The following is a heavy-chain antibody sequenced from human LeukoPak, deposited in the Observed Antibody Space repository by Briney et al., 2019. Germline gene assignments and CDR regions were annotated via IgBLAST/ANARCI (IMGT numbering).Heavy chain of an antibody. V-gene: IGHV3-48*04. CDR1: GFTFSSYS. D-gene: IGHD3-22*01. CDR2: ISSSSSTI. CDR3: ARGGFGNYYEPADY. J-gene: IGHJ4*02. Sequence: GGSLRLSCAASGFTFSSYSMSWVRQAPGKGLEWVSYISSSSSTIYYADSVKGRFTISRDNAKNSLYLQMNSLRAEDTAVYYCARGGFGNYYEPADYWGQGTLVTVSS.